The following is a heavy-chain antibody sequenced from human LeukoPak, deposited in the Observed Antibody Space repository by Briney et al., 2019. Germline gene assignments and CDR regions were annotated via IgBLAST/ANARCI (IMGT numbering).Heavy chain of an antibody. CDR3: ARVQTTVTTLDY. D-gene: IGHD4-17*01. CDR1: GFTLSNYW. Sequence: GGSLRLSCAASGFTLSNYWMSWVRRAPGKGLEGVANMKQDGSEKYYVDSVKGRFTISRDNAKNSLYLQMNSLRVEDTAVYYCARVQTTVTTLDYWGQGTLVTVSS. V-gene: IGHV3-7*02. J-gene: IGHJ4*02. CDR2: MKQDGSEK.